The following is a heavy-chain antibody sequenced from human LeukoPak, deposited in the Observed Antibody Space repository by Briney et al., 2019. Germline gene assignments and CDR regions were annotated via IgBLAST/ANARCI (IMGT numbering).Heavy chain of an antibody. V-gene: IGHV4-34*01. CDR3: RRERDLETRGYHLGY. D-gene: IGHD3-22*01. Sequence: PSETLSLTCAVYGGSFSDYYWNWIRQPPGKGLEWIGEINHSGSTNYNPSLKSRVTMSVDTFKNQFSLTLSSVTAADTAVYYWRRERDLETRGYHLGYWGQGPLVTVSS. J-gene: IGHJ4*02. CDR1: GGSFSDYY. CDR2: INHSGST.